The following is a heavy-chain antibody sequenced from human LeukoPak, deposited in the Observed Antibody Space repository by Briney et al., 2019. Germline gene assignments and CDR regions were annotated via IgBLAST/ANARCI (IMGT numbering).Heavy chain of an antibody. CDR2: MCGSAGCT. CDR3: ARDRPNYHESNGHYYQRDGDH. Sequence: QSGGSLRLSCAASGFTFSIYAMSWVRLAPGKGLQWVASMCGSAGCTYYADSVKGRFTISRDNSKNTLYLQMNSLRAEDTAIYYCARDRPNYHESNGHYYQRDGDHWGQGTLVTVSS. J-gene: IGHJ5*02. D-gene: IGHD3-22*01. V-gene: IGHV3-23*01. CDR1: GFTFSIYA.